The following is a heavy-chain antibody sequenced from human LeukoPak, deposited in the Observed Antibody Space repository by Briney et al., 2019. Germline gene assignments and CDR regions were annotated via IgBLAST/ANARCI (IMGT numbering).Heavy chain of an antibody. CDR3: ARGPNSNWSGLDF. CDR1: GFSFSGHW. CDR2: ISPTGSTT. V-gene: IGHV3-74*01. Sequence: GGSLRLSCTASGFSFSGHWMHWARQLPGKGLVWVSRISPTGSTTSYADSVKGRFIVSRDNAKNTLYLQVNNLRAEDTAVYYCARGPNSNWSGLDFWGQGTLLTVSS. D-gene: IGHD6-6*01. J-gene: IGHJ4*02.